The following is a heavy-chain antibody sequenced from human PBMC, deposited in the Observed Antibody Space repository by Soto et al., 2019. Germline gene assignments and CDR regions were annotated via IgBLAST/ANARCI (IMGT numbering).Heavy chain of an antibody. CDR1: GGAFRGYY. J-gene: IGHJ6*01. CDR2: INHSGST. V-gene: IGHV4-34*01. D-gene: IGHD3-10*01. CDR3: ARGLWERVRGVIGMD. Sequence: SETLSLTYACYGGAFRGYYWSLIRQPPGKGLEWIGEINHSGSTNYNPSLRSRVTLSVDTSKNQFSLKLSSVTAADTAVYYCARGLWERVRGVIGMD.